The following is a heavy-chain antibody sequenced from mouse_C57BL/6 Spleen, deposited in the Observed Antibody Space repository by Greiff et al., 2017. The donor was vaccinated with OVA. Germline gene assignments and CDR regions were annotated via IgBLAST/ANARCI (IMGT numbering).Heavy chain of an antibody. J-gene: IGHJ2*01. D-gene: IGHD2-13*01. CDR1: GFSLSTSGMG. Sequence: QVQLKESGPGILQSSQTLSLTCSFSGFSLSTSGMGVSWIRQPSGKGLEWLAHIYCDDDKRYNPFLKSRLTISKDTSRNQVFLKITSVDTADTATYYCARSDYYFDDWGQGTTLTVSS. CDR2: IYCDDDK. CDR3: ARSDYYFDD. V-gene: IGHV8-12*01.